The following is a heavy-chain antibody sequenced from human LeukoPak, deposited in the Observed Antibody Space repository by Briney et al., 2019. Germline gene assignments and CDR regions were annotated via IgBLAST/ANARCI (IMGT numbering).Heavy chain of an antibody. CDR3: ARSAYYYDSSGDTFDY. CDR1: GGTFSSYA. D-gene: IGHD3-22*01. Sequence: ASVKVSCKASGGTFSSYAISWVRQAPGQGLEWMGGIIPIFGTANYAQKFQGRVTITADGSTSTAYMELSSLRSEDTAVYYCARSAYYYDSSGDTFDYWGQGTLVTVSS. V-gene: IGHV1-69*13. J-gene: IGHJ4*02. CDR2: IIPIFGTA.